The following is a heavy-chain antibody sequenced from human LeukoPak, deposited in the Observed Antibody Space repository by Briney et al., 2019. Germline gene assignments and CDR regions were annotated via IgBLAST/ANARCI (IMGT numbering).Heavy chain of an antibody. CDR3: ARNPCSDWLCWFDP. V-gene: IGHV4-34*01. Sequence: KPSETLSLTCAVYRGSFRGYYWTWIRQSPGKGLEWIGEINHSGSTNYKPSLKSRVSISIDTSKNQLSLALSSVTVADTAVYYCARNPCSDWLCWFDPWGQGTLVTVSS. J-gene: IGHJ5*02. D-gene: IGHD6-19*01. CDR1: RGSFRGYY. CDR2: INHSGST.